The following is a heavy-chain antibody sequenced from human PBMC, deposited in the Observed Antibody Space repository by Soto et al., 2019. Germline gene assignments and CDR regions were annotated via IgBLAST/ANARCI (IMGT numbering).Heavy chain of an antibody. V-gene: IGHV1-69*13. Sequence: SVKVSCKASGGTFSSYAISWVRQAPGQGLEWMGGIIPIFGTANYAQKFQGRVTITADESTSTAYMELSSLRSEDAAVYYCARSIAVGILEQYNWFDPWGQGTLVTVSS. CDR1: GGTFSSYA. J-gene: IGHJ5*02. CDR3: ARSIAVGILEQYNWFDP. D-gene: IGHD6-19*01. CDR2: IIPIFGTA.